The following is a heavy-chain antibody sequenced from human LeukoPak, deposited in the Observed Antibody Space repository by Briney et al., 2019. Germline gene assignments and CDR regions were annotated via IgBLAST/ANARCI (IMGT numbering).Heavy chain of an antibody. CDR2: IYYSGST. J-gene: IGHJ4*02. CDR3: ARYDSGVDY. V-gene: IGHV4-39*01. CDR1: GGSISSSSYY. D-gene: IGHD1-1*01. Sequence: SETLSLTYTVSGGSISSSSYYWGWIRQPPGKGLEWIGSIYYSGSTYYNPSLKSRVTISVDTSKNQFSLKLSSVTAADTAVYYCARYDSGVDYWGQGTLVTVSS.